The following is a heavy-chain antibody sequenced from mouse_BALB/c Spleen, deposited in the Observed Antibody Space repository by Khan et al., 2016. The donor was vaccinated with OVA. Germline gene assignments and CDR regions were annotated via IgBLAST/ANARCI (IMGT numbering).Heavy chain of an antibody. CDR1: GYTFTDYV. CDR2: IYPGSDST. CDR3: ARAGWGVFAY. Sequence: QVQLKQVGPELVKPGASVKMSCKASGYTFTDYVMNWVKQRNGQGLEWIGQIYPGSDSTYYNEKFKGKATLTADRSSSTAYMQLSNLTSEDSAVYFCARAGWGVFAYWGQGTLVTVSA. D-gene: IGHD1-1*02. J-gene: IGHJ3*01. V-gene: IGHV1-77*01.